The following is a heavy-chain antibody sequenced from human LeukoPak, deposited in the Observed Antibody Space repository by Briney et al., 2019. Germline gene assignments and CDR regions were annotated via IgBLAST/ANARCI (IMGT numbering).Heavy chain of an antibody. J-gene: IGHJ6*04. CDR1: GFTLSSYA. CDR3: AKMGDCSSTSCPPLPYYYYGMDV. V-gene: IGHV3-23*01. CDR2: ISGSGGST. Sequence: GGSLRLSCAASGFTLSSYAMSWVRQAPGKGLEWVSAISGSGGSTYYADSVKGRFTISRDNSKNTLYLQMNSLRAEDTAVYYCAKMGDCSSTSCPPLPYYYYGMDVWGKGTTVTVSS. D-gene: IGHD2-2*01.